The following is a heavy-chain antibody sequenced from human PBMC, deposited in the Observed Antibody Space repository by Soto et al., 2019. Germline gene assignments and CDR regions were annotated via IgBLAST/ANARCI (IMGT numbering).Heavy chain of an antibody. J-gene: IGHJ6*02. CDR3: ARVDTAMVTYYYYGMDV. V-gene: IGHV4-34*01. CDR2: IYHSGST. CDR1: GGSFSGYY. Sequence: PSETLSLTCAVYGGSFSGYYWSWIRPPPGKGLEWIGEIYHSGSTNYNPSLKSRVTISVDTSKNQFSQKLSSVTAADTAVYYCARVDTAMVTYYYYGMDVWGQGTTVTVSS. D-gene: IGHD5-18*01.